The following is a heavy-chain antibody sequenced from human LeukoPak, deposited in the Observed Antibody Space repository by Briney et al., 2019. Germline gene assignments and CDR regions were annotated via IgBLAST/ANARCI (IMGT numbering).Heavy chain of an antibody. CDR2: IYHSGST. CDR3: ARTYLTYYDSSGFEY. Sequence: SETLSLTCTVSGYSISSGYYWGWIRQPPGKGLEWIGSIYHSGSTYYNPSLKSRVTISVDTSKNQFSLKLSSVTAADTAVYYCARTYLTYYDSSGFEYWGQGTLVTVSS. V-gene: IGHV4-38-2*02. D-gene: IGHD3-22*01. CDR1: GYSISSGYY. J-gene: IGHJ4*02.